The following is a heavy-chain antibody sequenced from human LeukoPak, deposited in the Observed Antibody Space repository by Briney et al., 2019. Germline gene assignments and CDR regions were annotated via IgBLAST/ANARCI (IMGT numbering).Heavy chain of an antibody. CDR2: ISSSSSYI. CDR1: GFTFSSYT. D-gene: IGHD6-13*01. CDR3: AREVRMAASGRAFDM. Sequence: PGGSLRLSCAASGFTFSSYTMNWVRQAPGKGLEWVSSISSSSSYINYADSVKGRFTISRDNAKNSLYLQMNSLRAEDTAVYYCAREVRMAASGRAFDMWGQGTMVTVSS. V-gene: IGHV3-21*01. J-gene: IGHJ3*02.